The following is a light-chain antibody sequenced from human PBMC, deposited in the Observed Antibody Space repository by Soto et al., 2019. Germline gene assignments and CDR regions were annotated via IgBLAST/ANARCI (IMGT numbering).Light chain of an antibody. CDR1: QSVNSN. CDR2: DAS. V-gene: IGKV3-15*01. J-gene: IGKJ2*01. Sequence: EIMMTQSPATLAVSPGERAALSCRASQSVNSNFAWYQQRPGQAPRLLIYDASTRATDIPARFSGSGSGTEFTLTSSSLQSEDLAVYYCQQYNNLPYTFGQGTKVEIK. CDR3: QQYNNLPYT.